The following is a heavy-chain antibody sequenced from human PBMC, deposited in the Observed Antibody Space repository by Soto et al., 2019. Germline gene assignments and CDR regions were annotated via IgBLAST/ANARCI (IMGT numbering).Heavy chain of an antibody. D-gene: IGHD3-10*01. J-gene: IGHJ3*02. V-gene: IGHV1-24*01. Sequence: ASVKVSCKVSGYTLTELSMHWVRQAPGKGLEWMGGFDPEDGETIYAQKFQGRVTMTEDTSTDTAYMGLSSLRSEDTAVYYCATSGALRDAFDIWGQGTMVTVSS. CDR2: FDPEDGET. CDR1: GYTLTELS. CDR3: ATSGALRDAFDI.